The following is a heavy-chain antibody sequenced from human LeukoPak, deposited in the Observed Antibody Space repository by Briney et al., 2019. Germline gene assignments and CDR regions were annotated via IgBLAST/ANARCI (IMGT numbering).Heavy chain of an antibody. J-gene: IGHJ4*02. CDR1: GFTFSSYS. D-gene: IGHD3-9*01. Sequence: PGGSLRLSCAASGFTFSSYSMNWVRQAPGKGLEWVSSISSSSSYIYYADSVKGRITISRDNAKNSLYLQMNSLRAEDTAVYYCARDPGDILTGYYSDYWGQGTLVTVSS. V-gene: IGHV3-21*01. CDR3: ARDPGDILTGYYSDY. CDR2: ISSSSSYI.